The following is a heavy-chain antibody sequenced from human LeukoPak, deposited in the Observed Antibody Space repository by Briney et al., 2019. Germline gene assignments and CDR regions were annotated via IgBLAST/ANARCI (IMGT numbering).Heavy chain of an antibody. CDR1: GGSFSSYY. V-gene: IGHV4-34*01. CDR2: INHSGST. J-gene: IGHJ5*02. D-gene: IGHD3-3*01. CDR3: ARSRPWNFWSGYYGWFDP. Sequence: SETLSLTCAVYGGSFSSYYWGWIRQPPGKGLEWIGEINHSGSTNYNPSLKSRVTISVDTSKNQFSLKLSSVTAADTAVYYCARSRPWNFWSGYYGWFDPWGQGTLVTVSS.